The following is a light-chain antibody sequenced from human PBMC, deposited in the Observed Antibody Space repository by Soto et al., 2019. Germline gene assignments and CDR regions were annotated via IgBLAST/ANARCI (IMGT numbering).Light chain of an antibody. V-gene: IGLV1-40*01. CDR1: SSNIGAGYD. J-gene: IGLJ1*01. CDR2: GNS. CDR3: ESFDSSLSAPYV. Sequence: QSVLTQPPSVSGAPGQRVTISCTGSSSNIGAGYDVHWYQQLPGTAPKLLIYGNSNRPSGVPDRFSGSKSGNSASLAITGLQAEDEAHYDRESFDSSLSAPYVFGTWTKAIV.